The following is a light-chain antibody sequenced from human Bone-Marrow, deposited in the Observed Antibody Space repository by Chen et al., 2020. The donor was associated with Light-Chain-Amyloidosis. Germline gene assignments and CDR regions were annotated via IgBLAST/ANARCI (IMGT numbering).Light chain of an antibody. CDR2: RDT. CDR3: QSADSSGTYEVI. Sequence: SYELTQPPSVSVSPGQTARITCSGDDLPTKYAYWYQQKPAQAPVLVIHRDTERPSGISERFSGYSSGTTATLNISGVQAEDEADYHCQSADSSGTYEVIFGGGTKLTVL. CDR1: DLPTKY. V-gene: IGLV3-25*03. J-gene: IGLJ2*01.